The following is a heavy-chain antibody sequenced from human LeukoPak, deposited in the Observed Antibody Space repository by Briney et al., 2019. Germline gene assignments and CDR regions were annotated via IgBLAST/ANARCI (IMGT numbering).Heavy chain of an antibody. D-gene: IGHD3-9*01. Sequence: ASVKVSCKASGYTFTGYYMHWVRQAPGQGLEWMGWIDPNSGGTNYAQKFQGRVTMTRDTSISTAYMELSRLRSDDTAVYYCARALADYDILSGGAFDIWGQGTMVTVSS. V-gene: IGHV1-2*02. CDR3: ARALADYDILSGGAFDI. CDR1: GYTFTGYY. J-gene: IGHJ3*02. CDR2: IDPNSGGT.